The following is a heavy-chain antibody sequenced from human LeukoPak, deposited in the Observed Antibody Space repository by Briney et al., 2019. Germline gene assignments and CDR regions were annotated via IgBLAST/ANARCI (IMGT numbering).Heavy chain of an antibody. Sequence: ASVKVSCKASGYTFTGYYIHWVRQAPGQGLEWMGWINPNSGNTGYAQKFQGRVTITRNTSISTAYMELSSLRSEDTAVYYCARGRIAVAATDFDYWGQGTLVAVSS. CDR1: GYTFTGYY. CDR2: INPNSGNT. J-gene: IGHJ4*02. V-gene: IGHV1-8*03. D-gene: IGHD6-19*01. CDR3: ARGRIAVAATDFDY.